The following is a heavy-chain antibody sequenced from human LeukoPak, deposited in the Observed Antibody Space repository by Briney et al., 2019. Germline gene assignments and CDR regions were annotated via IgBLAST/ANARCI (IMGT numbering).Heavy chain of an antibody. CDR3: ARDLAGTISG. D-gene: IGHD5-12*01. CDR2: IYYSGST. Sequence: LSETLSLTCTVSGGSISSSSYYWGWIRQPPGKGLEWIGSIYYSGSTYYNPSLKSRVTISVDTSKNQFSLKLSSVTAADTAVYYCARDLAGTISGWGQGTLVTVSS. J-gene: IGHJ4*02. CDR1: GGSISSSSYY. V-gene: IGHV4-39*07.